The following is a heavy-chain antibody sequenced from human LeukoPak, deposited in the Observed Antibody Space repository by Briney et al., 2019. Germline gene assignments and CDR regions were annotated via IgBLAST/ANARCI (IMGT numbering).Heavy chain of an antibody. J-gene: IGHJ4*02. Sequence: PPETLSLTCTVSGGSISSSSYYWGWIRQPPGKGLEWIGSIYYSGSTYYNPSLKSRVTISVDTSKNQFSLKLSSVTAADTAVYYCARLYSGSYYFADYFDYWGQGTLVTVSS. CDR1: GGSISSSSYY. D-gene: IGHD1-26*01. CDR3: ARLYSGSYYFADYFDY. V-gene: IGHV4-39*01. CDR2: IYYSGST.